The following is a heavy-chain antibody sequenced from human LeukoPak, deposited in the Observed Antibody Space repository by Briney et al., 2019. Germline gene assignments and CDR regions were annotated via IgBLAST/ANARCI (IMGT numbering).Heavy chain of an antibody. CDR1: GFTFDDYA. CDR3: AREHLGPGCFDY. J-gene: IGHJ4*02. Sequence: GRSLRLSCAASGFTFDDYAMHWVRQAPGKGLEWVSGISWNSGSIGYADSVKGRFTISRDNSKNTLYLQMNSLRAEDTAVYYCAREHLGPGCFDYWGQGTLVTVSS. V-gene: IGHV3-9*01. CDR2: ISWNSGSI. D-gene: IGHD1-26*01.